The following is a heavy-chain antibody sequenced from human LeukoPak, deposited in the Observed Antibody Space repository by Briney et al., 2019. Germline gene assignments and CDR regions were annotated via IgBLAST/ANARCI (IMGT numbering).Heavy chain of an antibody. CDR1: GFTVSSNY. Sequence: GGSLRLSCAASGFTVSSNYMSWVRQAPGKGVEWVSVIYSGGSTYYADSVKGRFTISRDNSKNTLYLQMNSLRAEDTAVYYCARSIVGADYYYFDYWGQGTLVTVSS. CDR3: ARSIVGADYYYFDY. D-gene: IGHD1-26*01. J-gene: IGHJ4*02. CDR2: IYSGGST. V-gene: IGHV3-53*01.